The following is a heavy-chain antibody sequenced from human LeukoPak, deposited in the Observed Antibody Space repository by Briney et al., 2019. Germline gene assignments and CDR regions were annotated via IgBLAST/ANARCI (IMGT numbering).Heavy chain of an antibody. D-gene: IGHD4-23*01. V-gene: IGHV1-8*01. Sequence: ASVKVSCKASEYTFTSYDINWERQATGQGLEWMGWMNPNSGNTGYAQKFQGRVTMTRDTSISTAYMELSSLTSEDTAVYFCARSNYGGKRWFDPRGQGTLVIVSS. J-gene: IGHJ5*02. CDR2: MNPNSGNT. CDR1: EYTFTSYD. CDR3: ARSNYGGKRWFDP.